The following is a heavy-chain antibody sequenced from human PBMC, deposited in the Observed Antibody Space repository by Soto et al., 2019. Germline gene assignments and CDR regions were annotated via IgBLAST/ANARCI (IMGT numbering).Heavy chain of an antibody. Sequence: SETLSLTCAVYGGSFSGGYWSWIRQPPGKGLEWIGEINHSGSTNYNPPLKSRVTISVDTSKNQFSLKLSSVTAADTAVYYCARGGYGDYAKYYYYYYGMDVWGQGTTVTVSS. V-gene: IGHV4-34*01. CDR1: GGSFSGGY. J-gene: IGHJ6*02. D-gene: IGHD4-17*01. CDR3: ARGGYGDYAKYYYYYYGMDV. CDR2: INHSGST.